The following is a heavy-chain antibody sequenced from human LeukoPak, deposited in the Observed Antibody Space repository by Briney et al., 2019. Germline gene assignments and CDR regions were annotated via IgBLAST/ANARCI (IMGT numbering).Heavy chain of an antibody. Sequence: SETLSLTCTVSGGSISSYYWSWIRQPPGKGLEWIGYIYYSGSTNYNPSLKGRVTISVDTSKNQFSLKLSSVTAADAAVYYCARGYGSGMFFDYWGQGTLVTVSS. CDR1: GGSISSYY. V-gene: IGHV4-59*01. J-gene: IGHJ4*02. CDR2: IYYSGST. CDR3: ARGYGSGMFFDY. D-gene: IGHD3-10*01.